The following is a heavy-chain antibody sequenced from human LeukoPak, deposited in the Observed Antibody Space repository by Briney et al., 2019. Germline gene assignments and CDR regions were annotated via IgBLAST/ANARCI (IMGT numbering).Heavy chain of an antibody. CDR2: ISYDGTNK. Sequence: GGSLRLSCAASGFSFTASAMHWVRQAPGKGLEWVAVISYDGTNKYYADAVKGRFPISRDNSKNTLYVQMNSLRAEDTAVYYCARARSGYYTFDFWGQGTLVTVSS. CDR3: ARARSGYYTFDF. D-gene: IGHD3-3*01. V-gene: IGHV3-30*04. CDR1: GFSFTASA. J-gene: IGHJ4*02.